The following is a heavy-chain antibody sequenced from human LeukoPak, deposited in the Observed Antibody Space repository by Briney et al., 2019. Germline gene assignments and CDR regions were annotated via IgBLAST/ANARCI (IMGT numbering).Heavy chain of an antibody. CDR1: GGTFSSYA. V-gene: IGHV1-69*06. CDR3: ARDNSVGDVAWWFDP. CDR2: IIPIFGTA. J-gene: IGHJ5*02. Sequence: SVKVSCKASGGTFSSYAISWVRQAPGQGLEWMGGIIPIFGTANYAQKFQGRVTITADKSTSTAYMELSSLRSEDTAVYYCARDNSVGDVAWWFDPWGQGTLVTVSS. D-gene: IGHD1-26*01.